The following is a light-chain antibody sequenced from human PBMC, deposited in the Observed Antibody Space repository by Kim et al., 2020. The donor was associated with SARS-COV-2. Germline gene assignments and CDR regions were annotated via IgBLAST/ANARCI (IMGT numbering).Light chain of an antibody. CDR2: GAS. CDR3: QYYGSSLIT. J-gene: IGKJ5*01. Sequence: EIVLTQSPGTLSLSPGERATLSCRASQSVSSNSLAWYQQKGGQAPRLLIYGASNSATGIPDRFSGRGSATDFTLTISRLEPEDFALYYCQYYGSSLITFGRGTRLEIK. V-gene: IGKV3-20*01. CDR1: QSVSSNS.